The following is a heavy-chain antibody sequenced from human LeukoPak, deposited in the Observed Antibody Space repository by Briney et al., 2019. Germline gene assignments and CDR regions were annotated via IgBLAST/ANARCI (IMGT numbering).Heavy chain of an antibody. CDR2: IRYDGNNK. Sequence: GGSLRLSCAASGFTFSSYGMHWVRQAPGKGLEWVAFIRYDGNNKYYADSVKGRFAISRDNSKNTLYLQMNSLRAEDTAIYYCAKDSGYCSSTSCYFPFSWGQGTLVSVSS. V-gene: IGHV3-30*02. CDR1: GFTFSSYG. D-gene: IGHD2-2*01. CDR3: AKDSGYCSSTSCYFPFS. J-gene: IGHJ5*02.